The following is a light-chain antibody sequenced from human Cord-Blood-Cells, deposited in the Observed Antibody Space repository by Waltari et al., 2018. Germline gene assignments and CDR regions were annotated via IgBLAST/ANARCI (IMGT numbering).Light chain of an antibody. V-gene: IGLV2-14*01. CDR2: DVI. Sequence: QSALTQPASVSGTPGQSITISCTGTSSDVGGYNYVSWYQQHPGTAPKLMIYDVINRPSGVSNRFSGSKSGNTASLTISGLQAEDEADYYCSSYTSSSTVVFGGGTKLTVL. J-gene: IGLJ2*01. CDR1: SSDVGGYNY. CDR3: SSYTSSSTVV.